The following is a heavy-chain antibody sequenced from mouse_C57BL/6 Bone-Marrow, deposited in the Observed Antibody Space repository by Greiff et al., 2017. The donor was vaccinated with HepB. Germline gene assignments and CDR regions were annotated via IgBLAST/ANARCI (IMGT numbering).Heavy chain of an antibody. CDR2: INPYNGGT. J-gene: IGHJ3*01. CDR3: ARSPRAWFAY. Sequence: VQLQQSGPVLVKPGASVKMSCKASGYTFTDYYMNWVKQSHGKSLEWIGVINPYNGGTSYNQKFKGKATLTVDKSSSTAYMELNSLTSEDSAVYYCARSPRAWFAYWGQGTLVTVSA. V-gene: IGHV1-19*01. CDR1: GYTFTDYY.